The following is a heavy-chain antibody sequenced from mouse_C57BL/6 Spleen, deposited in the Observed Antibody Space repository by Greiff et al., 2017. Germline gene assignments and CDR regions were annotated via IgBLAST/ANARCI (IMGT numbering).Heavy chain of an antibody. CDR1: GYTFTDYN. D-gene: IGHD4-1*01. J-gene: IGHJ2*01. CDR2: INPNNGGT. V-gene: IGHV1-22*01. Sequence: VQLQQSGPELVKPGASVKMSCKASGYTFTDYNMHWVKQSHGKSLEWIGYINPNNGGTSYNQKFKGKATLTVNKSSSTAYMELRSLTSEDSAVYYCASGLTGTYYFDCWGKSTTLTFST. CDR3: ASGLTGTYYFDC.